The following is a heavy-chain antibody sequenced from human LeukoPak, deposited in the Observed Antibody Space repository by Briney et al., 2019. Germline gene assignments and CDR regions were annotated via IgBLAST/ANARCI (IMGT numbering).Heavy chain of an antibody. CDR2: IKEDGGEV. D-gene: IGHD3-3*01. V-gene: IGHV3-7*01. CDR3: AREAGNYRSDWPLLVDF. J-gene: IGHJ4*02. Sequence: GGSLRPSCAASGFIFSNYWMSWVRQAPGKGLEWVANIKEDGGEVNYVDSVKGRFTISRDNAKNSVYLQMNSLRDEDTAVYYCAREAGNYRSDWPLLVDFWGQGTLVTVSS. CDR1: GFIFSNYW.